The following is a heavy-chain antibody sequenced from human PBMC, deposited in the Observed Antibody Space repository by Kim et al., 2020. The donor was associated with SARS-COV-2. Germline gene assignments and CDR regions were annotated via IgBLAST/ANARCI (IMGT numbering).Heavy chain of an antibody. J-gene: IGHJ4*02. CDR3: AGHWWDGNGYPLFEY. V-gene: IGHV3-11*04. D-gene: IGHD3-22*01. Sequence: VKGRFTISRDNAKNSVFLEMNDLRVEDTAMYYCAGHWWDGNGYPLFEYWGQGTLITVSS.